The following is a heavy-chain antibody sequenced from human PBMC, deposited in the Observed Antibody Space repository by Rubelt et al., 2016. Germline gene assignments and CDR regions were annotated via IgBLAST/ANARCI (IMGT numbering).Heavy chain of an antibody. Sequence: QVQLQESGPGLVKPSETLSLTCTVSGGSINNYYWSWIRQPPGKGLEWIAYIYYSGTTYYNPSLKSRVTMSVETSKNQFPLRLNSVTAADTAVYYCARLQWGYNWKYFESWGQGSLVTVSS. CDR1: GGSINNYY. CDR2: IYYSGTT. J-gene: IGHJ4*02. D-gene: IGHD1-20*01. CDR3: ARLQWGYNWKYFES. V-gene: IGHV4-59*06.